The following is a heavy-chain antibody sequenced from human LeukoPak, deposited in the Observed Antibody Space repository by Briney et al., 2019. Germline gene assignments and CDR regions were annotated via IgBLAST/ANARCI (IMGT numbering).Heavy chain of an antibody. D-gene: IGHD3-3*01. CDR3: AKKSITIFGVVTIEDYGMDV. CDR1: GGTFSSYA. Sequence: GASVKVSCKASGGTFSSYAISWVRQAPGQGLEWMGGIIPIFGTANYAQKFQGRVTITADESTSTAYMELSSLRSEDTAVYYCAKKSITIFGVVTIEDYGMDVWGQGTTVTVSS. V-gene: IGHV1-69*13. CDR2: IIPIFGTA. J-gene: IGHJ6*02.